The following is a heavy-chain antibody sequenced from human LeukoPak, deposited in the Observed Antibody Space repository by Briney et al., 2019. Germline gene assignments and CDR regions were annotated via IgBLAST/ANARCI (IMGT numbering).Heavy chain of an antibody. J-gene: IGHJ5*02. D-gene: IGHD2-2*02. CDR3: ARGRWYCSSTSCYTHWFDP. V-gene: IGHV4-61*02. Sequence: SETLSLTCTVSGGSISSGGYYWSWIRQPAGKGLEWIGRIYTSGSTNYNPSLKSRVTISVDTSKNQFSLKLSSVTAADTAVYYCARGRWYCSSTSCYTHWFDPWGQRTLVTVSS. CDR2: IYTSGST. CDR1: GGSISSGGYY.